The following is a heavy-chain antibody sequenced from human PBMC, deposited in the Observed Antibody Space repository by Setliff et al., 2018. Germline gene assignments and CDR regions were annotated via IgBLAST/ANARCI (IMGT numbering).Heavy chain of an antibody. CDR3: VKGYCSGGSCYLGAFDI. D-gene: IGHD2-15*01. V-gene: IGHV3-64D*08. Sequence: GGSLRLSCSASGLTFSSYAMPWVRQAPGKGLEYASAISSNGGSTYYADSVKGRFTISRDNSKNTLYLKMSSLRAEDTAVYYCVKGYCSGGSCYLGAFDIWGQGTMVTVSS. J-gene: IGHJ3*02. CDR2: ISSNGGST. CDR1: GLTFSSYA.